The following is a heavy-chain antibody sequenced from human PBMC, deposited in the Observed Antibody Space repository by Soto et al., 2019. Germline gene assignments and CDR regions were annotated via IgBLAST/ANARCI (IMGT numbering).Heavy chain of an antibody. V-gene: IGHV4-38-2*01. J-gene: IGHJ6*02. Sequence: SETLSLTCAVSGYSIASGYYWGWIRQSPGKGLEWIGSIYHAGSVYYNPSLNGRVALSMDTSKNHFSLKLTSVTAADTAVYYCARTFDYYGMDVWGQGTTVTVS. CDR2: IYHAGSV. CDR1: GYSIASGYY. CDR3: ARTFDYYGMDV.